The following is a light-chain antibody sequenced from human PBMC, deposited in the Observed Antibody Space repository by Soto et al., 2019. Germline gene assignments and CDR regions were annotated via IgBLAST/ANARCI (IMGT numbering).Light chain of an antibody. CDR3: QQSQNKFPLT. V-gene: IGKV1-39*01. CDR2: AAS. J-gene: IGKJ4*01. CDR1: QSINIY. Sequence: DIQMTQSPSSLSASVGDRVTITCRTTQSINIYLNWYQQKTGKAPKLLIFAASTLQSGVPSRFSGSGVGTHFSLTISNLQPEDFANYYCQQSQNKFPLTLGGGTKVDIK.